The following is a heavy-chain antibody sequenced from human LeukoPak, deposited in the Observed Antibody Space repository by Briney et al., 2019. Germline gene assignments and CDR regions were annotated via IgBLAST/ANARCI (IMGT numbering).Heavy chain of an antibody. D-gene: IGHD5-12*01. CDR2: IGTAGDT. V-gene: IGHV3-13*01. J-gene: IGHJ5*02. CDR3: ARAQYSGYDSWFDP. Sequence: PGESLRLSCAASGFTFSSYDMHWVRQATGKGLEWVSAIGTAGDTYYPGSVKGRFTISRENAKNSLYLQMNSLRAGDTAVYYCARAQYSGYDSWFDPWGQGTLVTVSS. CDR1: GFTFSSYD.